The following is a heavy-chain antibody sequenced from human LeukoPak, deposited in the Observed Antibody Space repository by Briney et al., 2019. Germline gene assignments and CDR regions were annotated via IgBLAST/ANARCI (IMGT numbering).Heavy chain of an antibody. Sequence: GGSLRLSCAASGFTFSSNAMSWVRQAPGKGLEWVSGISGNGDSTYYADSAKGRFTISRDNSKHTLYLQMNSRRVEDTAVYYCAKNPGGLTILRGVPLEYWGQGTLVTVSS. CDR3: AKNPGGLTILRGVPLEY. D-gene: IGHD3-10*01. V-gene: IGHV3-23*01. J-gene: IGHJ4*02. CDR2: ISGNGDST. CDR1: GFTFSSNA.